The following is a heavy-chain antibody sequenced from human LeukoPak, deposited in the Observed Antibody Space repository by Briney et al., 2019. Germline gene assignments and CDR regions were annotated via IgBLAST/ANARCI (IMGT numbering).Heavy chain of an antibody. CDR3: ARRRKFSGWSSTYYFDY. Sequence: PSETLSLTCAVSGGSLEDNHWAWIRLPAGKGLEWIGRLHVSGNTNFNPSLKSRVTISVDTSKNQFSLKMTSMAAADTAVYYCARRRKFSGWSSTYYFDYWGQGTLVTVSS. CDR2: LHVSGNT. J-gene: IGHJ4*02. D-gene: IGHD6-19*01. CDR1: GGSLEDNH. V-gene: IGHV4-4*07.